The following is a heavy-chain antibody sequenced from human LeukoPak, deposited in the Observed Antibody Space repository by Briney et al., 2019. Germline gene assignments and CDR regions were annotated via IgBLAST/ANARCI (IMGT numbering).Heavy chain of an antibody. CDR1: GYTFTGYY. D-gene: IGHD1-7*01. Sequence: ASVKVSCKASGYTFTGYYMHWVRQAPGQGLEWMGWINPNSGGTNYAQKFQGRVTMTRDTSISTAYMELSRLRSDDTAVYYCARGMTRTYYYYMDVWGKGTTVTVSS. CDR3: ARGMTRTYYYYMDV. J-gene: IGHJ6*03. V-gene: IGHV1-2*02. CDR2: INPNSGGT.